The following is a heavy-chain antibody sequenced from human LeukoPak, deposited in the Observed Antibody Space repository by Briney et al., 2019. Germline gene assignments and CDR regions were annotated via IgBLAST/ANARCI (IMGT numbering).Heavy chain of an antibody. V-gene: IGHV3-21*01. Sequence: GGSLRLSCAASGFTFSSYGMNWVRQAPGKGLEWVSSISTSSSYIHYADSMKGRFTISRDNAKKSVYLQMNSLRAEDTAVYYCARVEGNIVTTTEGYFDYWGQGTLVTVSS. D-gene: IGHD5-12*01. CDR3: ARVEGNIVTTTEGYFDY. CDR2: ISTSSSYI. CDR1: GFTFSSYG. J-gene: IGHJ4*02.